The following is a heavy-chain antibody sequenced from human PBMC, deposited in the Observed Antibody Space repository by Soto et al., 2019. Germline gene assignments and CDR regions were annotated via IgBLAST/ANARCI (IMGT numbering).Heavy chain of an antibody. V-gene: IGHV4-4*07. D-gene: IGHD3-9*01. CDR2: MYTSGGV. CDR3: ARDPGTGLGLR. Sequence: QVQMQESGPGRVRPSETLSLPCTVSGGSLTDFYWCWIRQPAGKGPDWIGRMYTSGGVDYSPSLKSRVTMSLDTSRKQFSLNLRLVTAADTAVYYCARDPGTGLGLRWGRGTLVNVSS. J-gene: IGHJ4*02. CDR1: GGSLTDFY.